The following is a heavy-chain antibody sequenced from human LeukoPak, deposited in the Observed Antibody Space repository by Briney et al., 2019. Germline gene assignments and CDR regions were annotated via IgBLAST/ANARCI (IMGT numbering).Heavy chain of an antibody. CDR1: GFTVSSNY. Sequence: PGGSLRLSCAASGFTVSSNYMSWVRQAPGKGLEWVSVIYSGGSTYYADSVKGRFTISRDNSKNTLYLQMNSLRPGDTAVYYCARDPRGYCGGDCCPYNWGQGTLVTVSS. V-gene: IGHV3-53*05. CDR3: ARDPRGYCGGDCCPYN. D-gene: IGHD2-21*02. CDR2: IYSGGST. J-gene: IGHJ4*02.